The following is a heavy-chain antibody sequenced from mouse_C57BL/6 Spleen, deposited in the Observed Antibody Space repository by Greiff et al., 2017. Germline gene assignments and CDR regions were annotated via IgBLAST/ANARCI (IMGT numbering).Heavy chain of an antibody. CDR1: GYTFTSYW. CDR3: GRGGIYYGNYGGFAY. CDR2: IHPNSGST. V-gene: IGHV1-64*01. D-gene: IGHD2-1*01. J-gene: IGHJ3*01. Sequence: VQLQQPGAELVKPGASVKLSCKASGYTFTSYWMHWVKQRPGQGLEWIGMIHPNSGSTNYNEKFKSKATLTVDKSSSTAYMQLSSLTSEDSAVYYCGRGGIYYGNYGGFAYWGQGTLVTVAA.